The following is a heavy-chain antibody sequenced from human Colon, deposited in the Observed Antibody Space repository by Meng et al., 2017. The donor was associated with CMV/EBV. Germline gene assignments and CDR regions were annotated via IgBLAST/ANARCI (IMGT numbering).Heavy chain of an antibody. CDR2: VYHRGDT. CDR1: GDSISSDIW. Sequence: QVQLQESGPGLVKSSGXLSLTCTVSGDSISSDIWWSWVRQPPGKGLEWIGEVYHRGDTNYNPSLKSRVVISVDRSKNQFSLNLSSVTAADTAVYYCGRDQGRQLINHWGQGTRVTVAS. CDR3: GRDQGRQLINH. V-gene: IGHV4-4*02. J-gene: IGHJ4*02. D-gene: IGHD1-1*01.